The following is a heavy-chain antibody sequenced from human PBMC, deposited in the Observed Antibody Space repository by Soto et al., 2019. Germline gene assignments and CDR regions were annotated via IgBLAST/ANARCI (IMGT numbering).Heavy chain of an antibody. D-gene: IGHD2-21*02. J-gene: IGHJ4*02. V-gene: IGHV4-4*02. CDR2: IYHSGST. CDR3: ARVFGDWYMAYFDQ. Sequence: SETLSLTCAVSSGSISSSNWWSWVRQPPGKGLEWIGEIYHSGSTNYNPSLKSRVTISVDKSKNQFSLKLSSVTAADTAVYYCARVFGDWYMAYFDQWGQGTLVTVSS. CDR1: SGSISSSNW.